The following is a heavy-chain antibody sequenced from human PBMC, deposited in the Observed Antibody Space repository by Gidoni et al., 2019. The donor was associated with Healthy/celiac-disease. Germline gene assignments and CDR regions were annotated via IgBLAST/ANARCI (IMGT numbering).Heavy chain of an antibody. CDR1: GGSISSSSNY. J-gene: IGHJ4*02. D-gene: IGHD3-10*01. V-gene: IGHV4-39*01. CDR3: ARLGYYGSGSYD. CDR2: SYYSGRT. Sequence: QLQLQASGPGLVKPSATLSLTCTVPGGSISSSSNYWGWIRQPPGKGLEWIGSSYYSGRTYYNPSLKSRVTISVDTSKSQFSLKLSSVTAADTAVYYCARLGYYGSGSYDWGQGTLVTVSS.